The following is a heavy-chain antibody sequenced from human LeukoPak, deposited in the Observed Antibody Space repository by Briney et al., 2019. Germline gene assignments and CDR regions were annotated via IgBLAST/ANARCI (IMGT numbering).Heavy chain of an antibody. D-gene: IGHD2-2*01. CDR2: IWYHGNKD. CDR1: GFTFSSYG. Sequence: GGSLRLSCAPSGFTFSSYGMHWVRQAAGKGLEWGAGIWYHGNKDHYADSVKGRFTISRDNSKNTLYLEMNSLRAEDTAVYYCARDSCTSTSCLDSWGQGTLVTVSS. J-gene: IGHJ4*02. CDR3: ARDSCTSTSCLDS. V-gene: IGHV3-33*01.